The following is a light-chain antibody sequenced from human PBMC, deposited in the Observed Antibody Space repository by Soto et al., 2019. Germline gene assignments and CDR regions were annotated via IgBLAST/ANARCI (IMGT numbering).Light chain of an antibody. V-gene: IGLV1-40*01. CDR1: ASNLGAKYA. J-gene: IGLJ3*02. Sequence: QSVLTQPPSVAGATGQRVTISCTGSASNLGAKYAVHWYQHLPGTAPKLLIYDNIHRPSGVPDRFSGYKSDTSASLAITGLQAEDEADYYCQSYDTTLSGLVFGGGTKVTVL. CDR2: DNI. CDR3: QSYDTTLSGLV.